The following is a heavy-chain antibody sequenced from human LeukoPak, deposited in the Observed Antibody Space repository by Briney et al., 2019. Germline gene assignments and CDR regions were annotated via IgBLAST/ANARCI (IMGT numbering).Heavy chain of an antibody. V-gene: IGHV3-15*01. CDR2: IKSKTDGGTT. CDR1: GFTFSNAW. D-gene: IGHD5-12*01. J-gene: IGHJ5*02. Sequence: PGGSLRLSCAASGFTFSNAWMSWVRQAPGKGLEWVGRIKSKTDGGTTDYAAPVKGRFTISRDDSKNTLYLQMNSPKTEDTAVYYCTTDVRVWATTWFDPWGQGTLVTVSS. CDR3: TTDVRVWATTWFDP.